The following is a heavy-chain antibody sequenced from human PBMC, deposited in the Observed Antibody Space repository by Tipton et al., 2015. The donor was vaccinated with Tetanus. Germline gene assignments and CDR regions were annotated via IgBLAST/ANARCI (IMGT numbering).Heavy chain of an antibody. Sequence: LRLSCTVSGGSISTGGYSWNWIRQLPGKGLEWIGYIYDSGNTHYNPSLKSRATKSIDVSKTQFSLKLTSVTAADTAVYYCARNHPPRGYPYGGFHSWGPGTLVTVSS. D-gene: IGHD5-12*01. CDR1: GGSISTGGYS. CDR3: ARNHPPRGYPYGGFHS. V-gene: IGHV4-31*02. J-gene: IGHJ4*02. CDR2: IYDSGNT.